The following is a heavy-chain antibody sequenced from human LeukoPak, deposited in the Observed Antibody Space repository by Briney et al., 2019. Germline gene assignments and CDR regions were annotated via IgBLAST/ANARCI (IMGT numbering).Heavy chain of an antibody. J-gene: IGHJ3*02. Sequence: SETLSLTCAVSGGSISSGGYSWSWIRQPPGKGLEWIGYIYYSGSTNYNPSLKSRVTISIDTSKNQFSLKLSSVTAADTAVYYCARDYYDTWNAFDIWGQGTMVTVSS. V-gene: IGHV4-61*08. CDR3: ARDYYDTWNAFDI. D-gene: IGHD3-22*01. CDR1: GGSISSGGYS. CDR2: IYYSGST.